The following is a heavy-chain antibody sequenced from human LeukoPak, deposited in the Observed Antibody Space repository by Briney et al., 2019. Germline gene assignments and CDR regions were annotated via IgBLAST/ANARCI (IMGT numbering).Heavy chain of an antibody. CDR2: ISWKSGTI. Sequence: PGGSLRLSCAASGFTFSSHGMSWVRQAPGKGLEWVSGISWKSGTIGYADSVKGRFTISRDNAKNSLYLQMNSLRVEDMALYYCVKARRDGYNSWGIFDYWGQGTLVTVSS. CDR1: GFTFSSHG. D-gene: IGHD5-24*01. CDR3: VKARRDGYNSWGIFDY. V-gene: IGHV3-9*03. J-gene: IGHJ4*02.